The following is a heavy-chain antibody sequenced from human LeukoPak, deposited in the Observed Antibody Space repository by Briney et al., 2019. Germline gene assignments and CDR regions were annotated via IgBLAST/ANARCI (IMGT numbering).Heavy chain of an antibody. Sequence: PGGSLRLSCAASGFTFSSYAMHWVRQAPGKGLEWVAVISYDGSNKYYADSVKGRFTISRDNSKNTLYLQMDSLRADDTAVYYCAKERSFGPRDFDYWGQGTLVTVSS. J-gene: IGHJ4*02. D-gene: IGHD3-10*01. V-gene: IGHV3-30-3*01. CDR2: ISYDGSNK. CDR1: GFTFSSYA. CDR3: AKERSFGPRDFDY.